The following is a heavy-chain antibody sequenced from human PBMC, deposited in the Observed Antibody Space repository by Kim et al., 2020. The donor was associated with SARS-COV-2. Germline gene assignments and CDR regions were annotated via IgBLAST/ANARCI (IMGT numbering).Heavy chain of an antibody. Sequence: GGSLRLSFVSAGFTFGNYWMTWVRQAPGKGLEWVGMIKEDGSAKHYLDSVKGRFSISRDNTKNALYMEMNSLRAEDTAVYYCVRDIGYFVFERGGQGNLVTVSS. CDR2: IKEDGSAK. J-gene: IGHJ4*02. D-gene: IGHD5-12*01. V-gene: IGHV3-7*01. CDR3: VRDIGYFVFER. CDR1: GFTFGNYW.